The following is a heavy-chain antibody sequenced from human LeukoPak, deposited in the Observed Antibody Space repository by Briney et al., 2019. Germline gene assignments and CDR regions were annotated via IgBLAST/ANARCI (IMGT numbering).Heavy chain of an antibody. D-gene: IGHD2-2*01. CDR2: ISSDGGDK. V-gene: IGHV3-30*03. J-gene: IGHJ3*02. CDR3: AREFYCSSTSCYRDDAFDI. CDR1: GFIFGSHG. Sequence: PGGSLRLSCAASGFIFGSHGMHWVRQAPGKGLEWVAVISSDGGDKYFAESVKGRFTISRDNSKNTVSLQMNSLRAEDTAVYYCAREFYCSSTSCYRDDAFDIWGQGTMVTDSS.